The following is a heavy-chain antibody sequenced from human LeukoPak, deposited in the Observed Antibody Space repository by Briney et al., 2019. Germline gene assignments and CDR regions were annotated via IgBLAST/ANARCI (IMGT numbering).Heavy chain of an antibody. D-gene: IGHD2-2*01. J-gene: IGHJ4*02. CDR1: GFTFSSYG. V-gene: IGHV3-30*03. CDR3: ARVGCSSTSCFNFDY. Sequence: GGSLRLSCAASGFTFSSYGMHWVRQAPGKGLEWVAVISYDGSNKYYADSVKGRFTISRDNPKNTLYLQMNSLRAEDTAVYYCARVGCSSTSCFNFDYWGQGTLVTVSS. CDR2: ISYDGSNK.